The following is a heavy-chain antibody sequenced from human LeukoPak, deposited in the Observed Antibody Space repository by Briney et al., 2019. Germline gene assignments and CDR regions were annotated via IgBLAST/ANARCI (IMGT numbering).Heavy chain of an antibody. CDR1: GFTFSSYA. V-gene: IGHV3-23*01. CDR3: AKSHGYNYKGTNNWIDP. CDR2: ISGSGGST. Sequence: GGSLRLSCAASGFTFSSYAMSWVRQAPGKGLEWVSGISGSGGSTYYADSVKDRFTISRDNSKNTLYLQMNSLRVEDTAVYYCAKSHGYNYKGTNNWIDPWGQGTLSPSPQ. D-gene: IGHD5-24*01. J-gene: IGHJ5*02.